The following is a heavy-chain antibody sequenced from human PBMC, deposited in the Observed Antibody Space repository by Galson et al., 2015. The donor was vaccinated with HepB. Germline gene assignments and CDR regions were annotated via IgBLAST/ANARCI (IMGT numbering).Heavy chain of an antibody. CDR3: ARTGGVPGAR. CDR1: GDSVSSNSAA. D-gene: IGHD2-8*02. V-gene: IGHV6-1*01. J-gene: IGHJ4*02. CDR2: TYYRSKWFN. Sequence: CALSGDSVSSNSAAWNWIRQSPSRGLEWLGRTYYRSKWFNDYAVSVRSRITIKPDTSKNQFALQLNSVTPEDTAVYYCARTGGVPGARWGQGTLVTVSS.